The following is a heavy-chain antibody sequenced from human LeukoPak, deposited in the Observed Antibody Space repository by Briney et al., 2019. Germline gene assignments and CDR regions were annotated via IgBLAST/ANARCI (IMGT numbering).Heavy chain of an antibody. CDR2: VYTSGNI. Sequence: PSETLSLTCTVSGASISSYFWSWIRQPSGKGLEWIGRVYTSGNINYNPSLKSRVTMSVDTSKNQFSLNLSSVTAADTAVYYCARGARGGFDPWGQGTLVIVSS. J-gene: IGHJ5*02. V-gene: IGHV4-4*07. D-gene: IGHD3-16*01. CDR3: ARGARGGFDP. CDR1: GASISSYF.